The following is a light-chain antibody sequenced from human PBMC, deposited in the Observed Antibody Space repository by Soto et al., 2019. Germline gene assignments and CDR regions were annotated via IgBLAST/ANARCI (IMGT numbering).Light chain of an antibody. CDR1: SNDVGGYNY. J-gene: IGLJ2*01. CDR2: DVS. Sequence: QSVLTQPASVSGSPGQSITISCTGTSNDVGGYNYVSWYQHFPGRAPRLMIYDVSNRPSGISNRFSGSKSGNTASLTISGLQAEDEADYYCSSYRGSSAVVLFGGGTQLTVL. V-gene: IGLV2-14*03. CDR3: SSYRGSSAVVL.